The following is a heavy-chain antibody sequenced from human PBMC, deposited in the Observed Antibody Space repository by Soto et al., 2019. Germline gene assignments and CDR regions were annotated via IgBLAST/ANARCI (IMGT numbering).Heavy chain of an antibody. CDR1: GYTFTSYG. J-gene: IGHJ6*02. CDR3: AREAPDLYSSSWVYSYYYGMDV. V-gene: IGHV1-18*01. D-gene: IGHD6-6*01. CDR2: ISAYTGNT. Sequence: QVQLVQSGAEVKKPGASVKVSCKASGYTFTSYGISWVRQAPGQGLEWMGWISAYTGNTNYAQKLQGRVTMTTDTSTSTAYMELRSLRSDDTAVYYCAREAPDLYSSSWVYSYYYGMDVWGQGTTVTVSS.